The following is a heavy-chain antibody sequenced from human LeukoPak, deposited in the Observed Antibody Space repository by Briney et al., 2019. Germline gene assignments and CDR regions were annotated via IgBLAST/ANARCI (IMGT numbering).Heavy chain of an antibody. J-gene: IGHJ4*02. CDR3: AKRTASTREFDS. Sequence: GGSLRLSCAASGFTFSSYVMSWVRQAPGKGLEWVSGISGSGGSAAYADSVEGRLTISRDNSKNMLYLQMNSLRAEDTAVYYCAKRTASTREFDSWGQGTLVTVSS. CDR1: GFTFSSYV. V-gene: IGHV3-23*01. CDR2: ISGSGGSA. D-gene: IGHD2-21*02.